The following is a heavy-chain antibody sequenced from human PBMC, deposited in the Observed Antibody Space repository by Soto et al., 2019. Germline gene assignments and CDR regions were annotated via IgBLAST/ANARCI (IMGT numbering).Heavy chain of an antibody. J-gene: IGHJ4*02. V-gene: IGHV3-23*01. D-gene: IGHD3-22*01. CDR1: GFTFSSYA. CDR3: AALIRWPYDSSGYYYDDY. Sequence: GGSLRLSCAASGFTFSSYAMSWVRQAPGKGLEWVSAISGSGGSTYYADSVKGRFTISRDNSKNTLYLQMNSLRAEDTAVYYCAALIRWPYDSSGYYYDDYWGQGTLVTVSS. CDR2: ISGSGGST.